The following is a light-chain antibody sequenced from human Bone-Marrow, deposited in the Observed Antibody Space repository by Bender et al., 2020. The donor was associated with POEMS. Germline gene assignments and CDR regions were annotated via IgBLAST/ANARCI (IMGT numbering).Light chain of an antibody. CDR1: SSDVDYYNF. CDR3: CSSARSNWE. J-gene: IGLJ3*02. Sequence: QFALTQPASVAGSPGQSITISCTGTSSDVDYYNFVSWYQQHPGKAPRLMIYEGTKRPSGVSFRFSGSKSANTASLTISGLQPEDEADYYCCSSARSNWEFGGGTKLTVL. V-gene: IGLV2-23*01. CDR2: EGT.